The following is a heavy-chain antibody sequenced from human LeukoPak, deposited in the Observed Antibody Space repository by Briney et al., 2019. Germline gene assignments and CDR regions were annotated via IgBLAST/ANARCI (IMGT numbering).Heavy chain of an antibody. CDR2: ISSSSSTI. D-gene: IGHD6-13*01. CDR3: ARGGYSSSWFFGY. V-gene: IGHV3-48*04. Sequence: GGSLRLSCAASGFTFSSYSMNWVRQAPGKGLEWVSYISSSSSTIYYADSVKGRFTISRDNAKNSLYLQMNSLRAEDTAVYYCARGGYSSSWFFGYWGQGSLVTVSS. CDR1: GFTFSSYS. J-gene: IGHJ4*02.